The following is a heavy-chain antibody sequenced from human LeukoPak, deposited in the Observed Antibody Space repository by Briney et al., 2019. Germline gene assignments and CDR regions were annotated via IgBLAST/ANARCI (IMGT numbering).Heavy chain of an antibody. CDR2: IYTSGST. Sequence: SQTLSLTCTVSGGSISSGSYYWSWIRQPPGKGLEWIGRIYTSGSTNYNPSLKSRVTISVDTSKNQFSLKLSSVTAADTAVYYCARDRYYDGSGGYRHYYYCMDVWGKGTTVTVSS. V-gene: IGHV4-61*02. D-gene: IGHD3-10*01. CDR3: ARDRYYDGSGGYRHYYYCMDV. J-gene: IGHJ6*04. CDR1: GGSISSGSYY.